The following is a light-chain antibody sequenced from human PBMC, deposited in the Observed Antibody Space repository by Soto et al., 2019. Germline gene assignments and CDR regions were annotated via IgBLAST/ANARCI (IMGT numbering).Light chain of an antibody. CDR1: QSVNSNY. Sequence: EIVLTQSPGTLSLSPGDRATLSCRASQSVNSNYLAWYQRKPGQAPRLLIYGASNSATDIPYRFSACGSGTAFTLTITRLEAEDFAVYYCQQYDSTPPTFGQGTKVEVK. CDR3: QQYDSTPPT. J-gene: IGKJ1*01. CDR2: GAS. V-gene: IGKV3-20*01.